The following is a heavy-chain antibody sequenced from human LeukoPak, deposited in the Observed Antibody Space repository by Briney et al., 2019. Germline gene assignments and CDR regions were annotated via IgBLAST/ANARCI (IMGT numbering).Heavy chain of an antibody. CDR3: ARETPGQGFDY. V-gene: IGHV3-30*04. Sequence: GGSLRLSCAASGFTFSYYALHWVRQAPGKGLEWVALISFDGNNKYYADSVKGRFTISRDTSKNILYLQMNTLRAEDTAVYYCARETPGQGFDYWDQGTLVTVSS. CDR1: GFTFSYYA. J-gene: IGHJ4*02. CDR2: ISFDGNNK.